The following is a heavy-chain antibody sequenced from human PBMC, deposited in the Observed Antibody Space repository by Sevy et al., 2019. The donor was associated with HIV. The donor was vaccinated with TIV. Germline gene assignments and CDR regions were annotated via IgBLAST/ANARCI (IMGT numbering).Heavy chain of an antibody. CDR3: ARDLPPSATTVAHFDY. CDR1: GFTFSSYE. J-gene: IGHJ4*02. V-gene: IGHV3-48*03. D-gene: IGHD4-17*01. CDR2: ITNSGSAE. Sequence: GGSLRLSCAASGFTFSSYEMNWVRQAPGKGLEWVSYITNSGSAEYYSDSVRGRFTISRDNTKNSLYLQMNSLRAKDTALYYCARDLPPSATTVAHFDYWGRGTLVTVSS.